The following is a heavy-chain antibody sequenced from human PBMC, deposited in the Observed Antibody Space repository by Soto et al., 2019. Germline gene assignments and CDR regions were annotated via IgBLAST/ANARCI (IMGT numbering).Heavy chain of an antibody. CDR3: ARDLVGSGYYNVGYNWFEP. D-gene: IGHD3-3*01. Sequence: SETLSLTCTVSGGSISSGGYYWSWIRQHPGKGLEWIGYIYYSGSTYYNPSLKSRVTISVDTSKNQFSLKLSSVTAADTAVYYCARDLVGSGYYNVGYNWFEPWGQGTLVTVSS. CDR1: GGSISSGGYY. J-gene: IGHJ5*02. V-gene: IGHV4-31*03. CDR2: IYYSGST.